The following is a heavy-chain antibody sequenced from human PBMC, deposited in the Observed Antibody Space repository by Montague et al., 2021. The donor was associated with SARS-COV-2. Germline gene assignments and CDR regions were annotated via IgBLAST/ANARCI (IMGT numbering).Heavy chain of an antibody. V-gene: IGHV4-34*01. J-gene: IGHJ3*01. D-gene: IGHD3-3*01. CDR2: INHTGSA. Sequence: SETLSLTCAVYSGSFSDYYWTWIRQSPGEGLEWIGEINHTGSATYNPSLKGRATLSRDTSKNQFSLKLQSVTPTDTAVYYCARGQVTISGVIIFIPAAGHLDVWGQGTSVTVSS. CDR1: SGSFSDYY. CDR3: ARGQVTISGVIIFIPAAGHLDV.